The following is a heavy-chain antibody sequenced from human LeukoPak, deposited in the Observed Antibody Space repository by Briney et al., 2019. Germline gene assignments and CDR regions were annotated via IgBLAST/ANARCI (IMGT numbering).Heavy chain of an antibody. CDR3: AREFARAFDI. CDR2: IYTSGST. V-gene: IGHV4-61*02. J-gene: IGHJ3*02. Sequence: PSETLSLTCTVSGGSISSGSYYWSWIRQPAGKGLEWIGRIYTSGSTNYNPSLKSRVTISVDTSKNQFSLKLSSVTAADTAVYYCAREFARAFDIWGQGTMVTVSS. CDR1: GGSISSGSYY.